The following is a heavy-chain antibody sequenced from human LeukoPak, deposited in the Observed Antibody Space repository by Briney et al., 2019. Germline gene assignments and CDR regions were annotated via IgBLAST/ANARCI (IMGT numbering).Heavy chain of an antibody. CDR2: INSDGSST. CDR1: GFTFSSYW. V-gene: IGHV3-74*01. Sequence: HPGGSLRLSCAASGFTFSSYWMHWVRQAPGKGLVWVSRINSDGSSTSYADSVKGRFTISRDNAKNTLYLQMNSLRAEDTAVYYCARAEVNYDFWSGYLEQHQDFDYWGQGTLVTVSS. CDR3: ARAEVNYDFWSGYLEQHQDFDY. D-gene: IGHD3-3*01. J-gene: IGHJ4*02.